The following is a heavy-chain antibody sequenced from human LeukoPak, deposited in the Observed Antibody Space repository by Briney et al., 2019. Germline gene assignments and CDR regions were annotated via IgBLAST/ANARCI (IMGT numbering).Heavy chain of an antibody. CDR3: ARDHLYYYYGMDV. Sequence: SETLSLTCTVSGGSISSGSYYWSWIRQAAGKGLEWIGRIYTSGSTNYNPSLKSRVTISVDTSKNQFSLKLSSVTAADTAVYYCARDHLYYYYGMDVWGQGTTVTVSS. J-gene: IGHJ6*02. CDR2: IYTSGST. V-gene: IGHV4-61*02. CDR1: GGSISSGSYY.